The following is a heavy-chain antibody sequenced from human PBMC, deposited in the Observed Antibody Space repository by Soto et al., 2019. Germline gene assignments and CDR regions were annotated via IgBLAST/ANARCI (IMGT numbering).Heavy chain of an antibody. CDR1: GGSFSGYY. CDR2: INHSGST. J-gene: IGHJ4*02. V-gene: IGHV4-34*01. Sequence: SETLSLTCAVYGGSFSGYYWSWIRQPPGKGLEWIGEINHSGSTNYNPSLKSRVTISVDTSKNQFSLKLSSVTAADTAVYYCARENDSSGQRGSYYFDYWGQGTLVTVSS. D-gene: IGHD3-22*01. CDR3: ARENDSSGQRGSYYFDY.